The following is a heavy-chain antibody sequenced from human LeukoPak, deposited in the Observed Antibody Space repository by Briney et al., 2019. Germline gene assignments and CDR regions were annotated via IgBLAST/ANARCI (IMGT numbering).Heavy chain of an antibody. V-gene: IGHV3-23*01. Sequence: GGSLPLSRAPSGFTFRSFVMTWVPAAPEGRVDWVSTIGGNGGSTYYTASVKGRLTISRDNSKNTLYLQMNCVRAEDTAVYYCAKGGGGTSGWYGDYWGQGALVTVSS. CDR1: GFTFRSFV. J-gene: IGHJ4*02. CDR2: IGGNGGST. CDR3: AKGGGGTSGWYGDY. D-gene: IGHD6-19*01.